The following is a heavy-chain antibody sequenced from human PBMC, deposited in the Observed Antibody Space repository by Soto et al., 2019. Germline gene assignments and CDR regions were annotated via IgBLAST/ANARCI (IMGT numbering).Heavy chain of an antibody. CDR2: IYYAGST. CDR3: ARDDYGDHYYYGMDV. D-gene: IGHD4-17*01. CDR1: GGSMISYY. J-gene: IGHJ6*02. Sequence: SETLSLTCTVSGGSMISYYWSWIRQPPGRGLEWIGFIYYAGSTKYNPSLKSRVTISVDTSKNQFSLKLSSVTAADTAMYYCARDDYGDHYYYGMDVWGQGNTVTVSS. V-gene: IGHV4-59*12.